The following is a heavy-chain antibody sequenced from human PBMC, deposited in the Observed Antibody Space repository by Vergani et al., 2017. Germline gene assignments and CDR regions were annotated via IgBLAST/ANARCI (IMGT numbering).Heavy chain of an antibody. V-gene: IGHV1-69*08. J-gene: IGHJ4*02. CDR1: GGTFSSYT. Sequence: QVQLVQSGAEVKKPGSSVKVSCKASGGTFSSYTISWVRQAPGQGLEWMGRIIPILGIANYAQKFQGRVTITADKSTSTAYMELSSLRSEDTAVYYCAREGAHTRGFDYWGQGTLVTVSS. CDR3: AREGAHTRGFDY. D-gene: IGHD3-10*01. CDR2: IIPILGIA.